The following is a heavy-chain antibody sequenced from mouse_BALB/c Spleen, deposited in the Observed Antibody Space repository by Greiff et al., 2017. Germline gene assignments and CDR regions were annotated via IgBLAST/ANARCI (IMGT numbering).Heavy chain of an antibody. CDR1: GFTFSSYG. CDR2: ISSGGSYT. J-gene: IGHJ4*01. V-gene: IGHV5-6*01. Sequence: EVQLVESGGDLVKPGGSLKLSCAASGFTFSSYGMSWVRQTPDKRLEWVATISSGGSYTYYPASVKGRFTISRDNAKNTLYLQMSSLKSEDTAMYYCARQREYDGDAMDYWGQGTSVTVSS. CDR3: ARQREYDGDAMDY. D-gene: IGHD2-14*01.